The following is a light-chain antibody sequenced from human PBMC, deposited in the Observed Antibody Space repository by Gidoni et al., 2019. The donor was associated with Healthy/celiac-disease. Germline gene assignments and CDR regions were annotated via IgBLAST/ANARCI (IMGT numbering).Light chain of an antibody. J-gene: IGLJ2*01. CDR1: SSNIGAGYD. Sequence: SVLTQPPSVSGAPGQRVTISCTGRSSNIGAGYDVHWYQHLPGTAPKLLIYGNSNRPSGVPDRFSGSKSGTSASLAITGLQAEDEADYYCQSYDSSLSGPVVFGGGTKLTVL. CDR2: GNS. V-gene: IGLV1-40*01. CDR3: QSYDSSLSGPVV.